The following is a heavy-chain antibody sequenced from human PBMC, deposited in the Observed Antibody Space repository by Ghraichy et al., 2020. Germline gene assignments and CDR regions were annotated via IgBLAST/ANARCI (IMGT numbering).Heavy chain of an antibody. CDR1: GYTFASYA. D-gene: IGHD1-26*01. Sequence: ASVKVSCKASGYTFASYAMHWVRQAPGQRLEWMGWINTGNGNTKYSQKFQGRVTITRDTSANTPYMELSSLTSEDTAVYYCARDYILRENGGIYHAGAFDIWGQGTMVTVSS. J-gene: IGHJ3*02. CDR3: ARDYILRENGGIYHAGAFDI. V-gene: IGHV1-3*04. CDR2: INTGNGNT.